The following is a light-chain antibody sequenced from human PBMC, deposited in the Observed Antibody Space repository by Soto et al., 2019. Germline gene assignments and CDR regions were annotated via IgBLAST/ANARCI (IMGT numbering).Light chain of an antibody. V-gene: IGKV1-27*01. CDR3: QKYYSPPFT. J-gene: IGKJ3*01. Sequence: DIQMTQSPSSLSASVGDRVTITCRASQGISSSLAWYQHKPGKVPKLLIYAASTLPSGVPSRFSGSGSGTDVTLTISSLQPEDVATYYCQKYYSPPFTFGPGTKVNFK. CDR1: QGISSS. CDR2: AAS.